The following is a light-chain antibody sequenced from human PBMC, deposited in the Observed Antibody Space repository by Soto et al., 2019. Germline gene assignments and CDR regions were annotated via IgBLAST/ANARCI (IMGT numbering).Light chain of an antibody. CDR3: SSYTSTSTLVV. Sequence: QSALTQPASVSGSPGQSITISCTGSSSDVGGYKYVSWYQQHPGKAPKLMIYEVSNRPSGVSNRFSGSKSGYTASLTISGLQAEDEADYYCSSYTSTSTLVVFGGGTTLTVL. CDR1: SSDVGGYKY. J-gene: IGLJ2*01. CDR2: EVS. V-gene: IGLV2-14*01.